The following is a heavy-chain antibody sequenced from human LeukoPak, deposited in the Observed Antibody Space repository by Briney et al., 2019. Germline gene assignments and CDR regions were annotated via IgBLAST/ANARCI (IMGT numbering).Heavy chain of an antibody. Sequence: GGSLRLSCTASGFTFSSYGMHWVRQAPGKGLEYVSSISSNGGSTYYAHSVKGRFTISRDNAKNSLYLQMNSLRAEDTAVYFCARDGDYDRRYRSGFDYWGQGTLVTVSS. CDR1: GFTFSSYG. V-gene: IGHV3-64*04. J-gene: IGHJ4*02. D-gene: IGHD1-26*01. CDR2: ISSNGGST. CDR3: ARDGDYDRRYRSGFDY.